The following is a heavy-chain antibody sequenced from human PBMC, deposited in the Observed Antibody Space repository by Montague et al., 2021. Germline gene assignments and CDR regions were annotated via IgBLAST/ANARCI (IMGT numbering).Heavy chain of an antibody. D-gene: IGHD3-10*01. CDR3: THRSYYGSGNDYGNFDY. CDR2: IYWDDDK. CDR1: GFSLSTSGVA. J-gene: IGHJ4*02. V-gene: IGHV2-5*02. Sequence: PALVKPTQTLTLTCTFSGFSLSTSGVAVGWVRQPPGKALEWLALIYWDDDKSYSPSLKSRLTITKDTSTDQVVLTVTNMDPVDTATYYCTHRSYYGSGNDYGNFDYWGQGTLVTVSS.